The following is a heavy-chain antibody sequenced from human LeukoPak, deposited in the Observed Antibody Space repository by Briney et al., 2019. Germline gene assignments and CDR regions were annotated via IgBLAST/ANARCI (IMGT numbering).Heavy chain of an antibody. V-gene: IGHV1-2*02. Sequence: GASVKVSCKASGYTFTGYYMHWVRQAPGQGLEGMGWINPNSGGTNYAQKFQGRVTMTRDTSISTAYMELSRLRSDDTAVYYCAREEQRSDYYDSSGYYATDYWGQGTLVTVSS. D-gene: IGHD3-22*01. CDR2: INPNSGGT. J-gene: IGHJ4*02. CDR1: GYTFTGYY. CDR3: AREEQRSDYYDSSGYYATDY.